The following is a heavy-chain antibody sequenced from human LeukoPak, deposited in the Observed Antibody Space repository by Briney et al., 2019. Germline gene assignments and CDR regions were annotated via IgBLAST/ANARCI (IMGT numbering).Heavy chain of an antibody. Sequence: GGSLRLSCAASGFTFSSYAMSWVRQAPGKGLEWVSAISGSGGSAYYAESLKGRFTISRDNPKNTLYRQMNSLRAEDTAVYYCAGYYGSGSYFNYWGQGTLVTVSS. CDR1: GFTFSSYA. D-gene: IGHD3-10*01. V-gene: IGHV3-23*01. CDR3: AGYYGSGSYFNY. CDR2: ISGSGGSA. J-gene: IGHJ4*02.